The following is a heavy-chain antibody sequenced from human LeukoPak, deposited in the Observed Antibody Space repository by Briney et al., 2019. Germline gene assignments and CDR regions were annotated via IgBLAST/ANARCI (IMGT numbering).Heavy chain of an antibody. CDR3: ARVREVTFGGVILYYFDY. V-gene: IGHV1-8*01. J-gene: IGHJ4*02. CDR2: MNHNSGNT. D-gene: IGHD3-16*02. CDR1: GYTFTSYD. Sequence: ASVKVSCKASGYTFTSYDINWVPQAPGQGLEWIGWMNHNSGNTGYAQKFQGRVTMTRNTSISTAYKELSSLRSEDTAVDYCARVREVTFGGVILYYFDYWGQGTLVTVSS.